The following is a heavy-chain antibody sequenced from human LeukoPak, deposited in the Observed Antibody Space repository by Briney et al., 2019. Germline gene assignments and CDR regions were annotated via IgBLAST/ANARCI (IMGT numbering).Heavy chain of an antibody. CDR3: ARVYCGGDCYSAPVAFDI. D-gene: IGHD2-21*02. Sequence: KSSETLSLTCTVSGGSISGYYWSWIRQPPGKGLEWIGYIYYSGSTNYNPSLKSRVTISVDTSKNQFSLKLSSVTAADTAVYYCARVYCGGDCYSAPVAFDIWGQGTMVTVSS. V-gene: IGHV4-59*01. CDR2: IYYSGST. CDR1: GGSISGYY. J-gene: IGHJ3*02.